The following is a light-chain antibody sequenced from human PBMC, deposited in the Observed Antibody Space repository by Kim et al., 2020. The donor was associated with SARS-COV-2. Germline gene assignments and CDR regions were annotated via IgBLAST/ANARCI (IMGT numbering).Light chain of an antibody. CDR1: SGHSDYA. CDR2: LNSDGSH. V-gene: IGLV4-69*01. J-gene: IGLJ3*02. Sequence: QPVLTQSPSASASLGASVKLTCTLSSGHSDYAIAWHQQQPEKGPRYLMKLNSDGSHRKGDGIPDRFSGSSSGAERYLTISSLQSEDEADYYCQTWGTGIRVFGGGTQLTVL. CDR3: QTWGTGIRV.